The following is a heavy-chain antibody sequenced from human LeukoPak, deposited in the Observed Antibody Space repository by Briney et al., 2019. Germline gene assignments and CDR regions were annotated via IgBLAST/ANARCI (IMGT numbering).Heavy chain of an antibody. CDR1: GGSISSSNW. CDR3: ARVSSKGIYFDY. V-gene: IGHV4-4*02. CDR2: IYHSGST. J-gene: IGHJ4*02. D-gene: IGHD6-19*01. Sequence: TASETLSLTCAVSGGSISSSNWWSWVRQPPGKGLEWIGEIYHSGSTNYNPSLKSRVTISVDKSKNQFSLKLSSVTAADTAVYYCARVSSKGIYFDYWGQGTLVTVSS.